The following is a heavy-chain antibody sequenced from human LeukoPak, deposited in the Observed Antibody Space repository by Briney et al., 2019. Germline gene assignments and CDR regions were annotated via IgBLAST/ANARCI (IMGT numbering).Heavy chain of an antibody. CDR1: GFTFSSYA. D-gene: IGHD3-22*01. V-gene: IGHV3-23*01. CDR2: ISGSGGST. Sequence: GGSLRLSCAASGFTFSSYAMSWVRQAPGKGLEWVSAISGSGGSTYYADSVKGRFTISRDNSKNTLYLQMNSLGAEDTAVYYCAKDLRRDSSGYGPAFDIWGQGTMVTVSS. J-gene: IGHJ3*02. CDR3: AKDLRRDSSGYGPAFDI.